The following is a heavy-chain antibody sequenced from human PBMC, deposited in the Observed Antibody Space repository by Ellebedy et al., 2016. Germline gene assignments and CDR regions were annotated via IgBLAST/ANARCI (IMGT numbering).Heavy chain of an antibody. CDR3: AKRSPHNCSSSSCYFSTNSYYFDS. CDR2: IYSSGST. V-gene: IGHV4-4*07. J-gene: IGHJ4*02. Sequence: SETLSLXCTVSGGSINSYYWNWIRQPAGKGLEWIGRIYSSGSTNHNPSLKSRVTMSVDTSKNQFSLKLTSVTAADTAVYYCAKRSPHNCSSSSCYFSTNSYYFDSWGQGTLVTVSS. CDR1: GGSINSYY. D-gene: IGHD2-2*01.